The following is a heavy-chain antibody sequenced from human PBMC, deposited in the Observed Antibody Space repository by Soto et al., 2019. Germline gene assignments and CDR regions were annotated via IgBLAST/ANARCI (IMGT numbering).Heavy chain of an antibody. D-gene: IGHD2-8*01. CDR3: ARANHRPCTNGVCLGVRGDYFDY. J-gene: IGHJ4*02. CDR2: ISAYNGNT. V-gene: IGHV1-18*01. CDR1: GYTFTSYG. Sequence: QVQLVQSGAEVKKPGASVKVSCKASGYTFTSYGISWVRQAPGQGLEWMGWISAYNGNTNYAQKLQGRVTITTDTSTSTAYMELRSLRSDDTAVYYCARANHRPCTNGVCLGVRGDYFDYWGQGTLVTVSS.